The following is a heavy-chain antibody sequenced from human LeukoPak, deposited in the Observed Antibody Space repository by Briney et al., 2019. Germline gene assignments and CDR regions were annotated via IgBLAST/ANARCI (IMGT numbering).Heavy chain of an antibody. J-gene: IGHJ4*02. V-gene: IGHV4-34*01. CDR1: GGSFSGYY. CDR3: ARERWQWLAFFDY. D-gene: IGHD6-19*01. CDR2: INHSGST. Sequence: ASETLSLTCAVYGGSFSGYYWSWIRQPPGKGLEWIGEINHSGSTNYNPSLKSRVTISVDTSKNQFSLKLSSVTAADTAVYYCARERWQWLAFFDYWGQGTLVTVSS.